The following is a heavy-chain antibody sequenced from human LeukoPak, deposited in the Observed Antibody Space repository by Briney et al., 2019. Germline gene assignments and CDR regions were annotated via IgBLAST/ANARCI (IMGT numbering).Heavy chain of an antibody. D-gene: IGHD1-26*01. CDR2: IYYSGST. J-gene: IGHJ5*02. CDR1: GGSMSTYY. CDR3: ARASGYNWFDP. V-gene: IGHV4-59*01. Sequence: SETLSLTCTVSGGSMSTYYWTWIRQPPGKGLEWIGYIYYSGSTNYNPSLKSRVTISVATSKNQFSLKLSSVTAADTAVYYCARASGYNWFDPWGQGTLVTVSS.